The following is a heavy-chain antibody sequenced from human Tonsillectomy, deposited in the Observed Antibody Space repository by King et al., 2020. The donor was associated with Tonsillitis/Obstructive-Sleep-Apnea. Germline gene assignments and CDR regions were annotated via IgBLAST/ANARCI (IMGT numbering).Heavy chain of an antibody. CDR1: GYTFTRNY. V-gene: IGHV1-46*01. J-gene: IGHJ4*02. Sequence: QLVQSGAEVKKPGASVKVSCKASGYTFTRNYVHWVRQAPGQGLEWMGIINPSAGITTYAQTFQDRVTMTRDTSTSTVNMELSSLRAEDTALYYCVRDDKDGRHLDYWGQGSLVSVSS. CDR2: INPSAGIT. CDR3: VRDDKDGRHLDY. D-gene: IGHD2-15*01.